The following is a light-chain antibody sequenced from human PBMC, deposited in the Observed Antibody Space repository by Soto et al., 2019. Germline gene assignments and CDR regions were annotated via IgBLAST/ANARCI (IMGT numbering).Light chain of an antibody. Sequence: EIVMTQSPATLSVSPGERATLSCRASQSVGSKLIWYQHKPGQAPRLLIYSASARVTGIPARFSGSGSGTEFTLTISSLQSEDAAIYYCQERSKWPLYTFGQGTKLEIK. CDR2: SAS. CDR1: QSVGSK. V-gene: IGKV3-15*01. J-gene: IGKJ2*01. CDR3: QERSKWPLYT.